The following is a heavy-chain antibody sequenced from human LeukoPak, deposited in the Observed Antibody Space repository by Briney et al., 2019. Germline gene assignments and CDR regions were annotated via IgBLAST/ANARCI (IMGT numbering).Heavy chain of an antibody. CDR3: ARDGDFWSAQGAFDI. CDR2: ISSSSSNI. J-gene: IGHJ3*02. Sequence: GGSLRLSCAASGFTFSNYNMHWVRQAPGKGLEWVSYISSSSSNIYYADSVKGRFTISRDNAKNSLYLQMNSLRAEDTAVYYCARDGDFWSAQGAFDIWGQGTMVTVSS. D-gene: IGHD3-3*01. CDR1: GFTFSNYN. V-gene: IGHV3-48*04.